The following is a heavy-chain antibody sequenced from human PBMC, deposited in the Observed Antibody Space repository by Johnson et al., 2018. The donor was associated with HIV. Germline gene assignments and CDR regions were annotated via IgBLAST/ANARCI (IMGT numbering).Heavy chain of an antibody. CDR3: ASPNWGGDCYSRAFDI. Sequence: QVQLVESGGGLVKPGGSLRLSCAASGFTFSDYYMSWIRQAPGKGLEWVSYISSSGSTIYYGDSVKGRFTISRDNAKKILYLQMNSLRAEDTAVYYCASPNWGGDCYSRAFDIWGQGTMVTVSS. J-gene: IGHJ3*02. V-gene: IGHV3-11*04. CDR1: GFTFSDYY. D-gene: IGHD2-21*02. CDR2: ISSSGSTI.